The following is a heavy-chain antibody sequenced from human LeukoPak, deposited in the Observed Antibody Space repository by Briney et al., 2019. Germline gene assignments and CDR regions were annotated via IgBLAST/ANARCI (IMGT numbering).Heavy chain of an antibody. V-gene: IGHV3-30*02. CDR2: IRYDGSRK. CDR1: GFIFSNYA. D-gene: IGHD3-22*01. J-gene: IGHJ4*02. CDR3: ATETPDTSGSKLDY. Sequence: GGSLRLSCAASGFIFSNYAMHWVRQAAGKGLEWVAYIRYDGSRKYYADSVNGRFTISRDNSKNTLYLQVHSLRGEDTAVYYCATETPDTSGSKLDYWGQGTLVTVSS.